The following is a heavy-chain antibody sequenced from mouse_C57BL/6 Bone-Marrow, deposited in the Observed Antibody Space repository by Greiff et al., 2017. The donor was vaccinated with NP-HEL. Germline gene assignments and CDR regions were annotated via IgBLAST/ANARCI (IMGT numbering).Heavy chain of an antibody. CDR3: AREDYYYGSSYVKWYFDV. CDR1: GYTFTSYW. V-gene: IGHV1-64*01. J-gene: IGHJ1*03. CDR2: IHPNSGST. Sequence: QVQLQQPGAELVKPGASVKLSCKASGYTFTSYWMHWVKQRPGQGLEWIGMIHPNSGSTNYNEKFKSKATLTVDKSSSTAYMQLSSLTSEDSAVYYCAREDYYYGSSYVKWYFDVWGTGTTVTVSS. D-gene: IGHD1-1*01.